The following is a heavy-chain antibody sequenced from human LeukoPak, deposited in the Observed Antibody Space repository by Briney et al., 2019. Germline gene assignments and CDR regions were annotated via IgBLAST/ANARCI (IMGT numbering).Heavy chain of an antibody. CDR3: ARADCSSSTCYLRRSWFDP. V-gene: IGHV3-21*01. CDR2: IWTRSRYI. CDR1: GFTLSNYD. J-gene: IGHJ5*02. Sequence: PGGSLRLSGAASGFTLSNYDVSGGRQAPGRGLEWVSSIWTRSRYIYYKDSVTGRFTISRDDANTSLYLEMNSLRAEDTAVYYCARADCSSSTCYLRRSWFDPWGQGTLVTVSS. D-gene: IGHD2-2*01.